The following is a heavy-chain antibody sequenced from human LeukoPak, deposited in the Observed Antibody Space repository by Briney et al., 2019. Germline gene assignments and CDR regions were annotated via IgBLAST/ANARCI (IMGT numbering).Heavy chain of an antibody. J-gene: IGHJ4*02. D-gene: IGHD6-6*01. CDR1: GYTFTGYY. V-gene: IGHV1-2*02. CDR2: INPNSGGT. Sequence: GASVKVSCKASGYTFTGYYMHWVRQAPGQGLEWMGWINPNSGGTNYAQKFQGRVTMTRDTSISTAYMELSRLRSDDTAVYYCARVGGIAARHMGYWGQGTLVTVSS. CDR3: ARVGGIAARHMGY.